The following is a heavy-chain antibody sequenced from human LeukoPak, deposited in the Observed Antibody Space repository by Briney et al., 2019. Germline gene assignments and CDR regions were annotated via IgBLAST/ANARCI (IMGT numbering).Heavy chain of an antibody. CDR1: GGSFSGYY. D-gene: IGHD5-18*01. Sequence: MSSETLSLTCAVYGGSFSGYYWSWIRQPPGKGLEWIGEINHSGSTNYNPSLKSRVTISVDTSKNQFSLKLSSVTAADTAVYYCARHPSRPYTAMTPWGQGTLVTVSS. J-gene: IGHJ5*02. CDR2: INHSGST. V-gene: IGHV4-34*01. CDR3: ARHPSRPYTAMTP.